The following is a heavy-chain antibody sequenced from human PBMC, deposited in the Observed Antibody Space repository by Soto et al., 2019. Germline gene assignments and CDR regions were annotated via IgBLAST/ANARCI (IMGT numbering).Heavy chain of an antibody. CDR2: IKSKPDGGTT. CDR3: TTDTKGTPKTLWSGFPSYFDY. Sequence: VGSLRLSCAASGFTFSNAWMSWVRQAPGKGLEWVGRIKSKPDGGTTDYAAPVKGRFTISRDDSKNTLYLQMNSLKTEDTAMYYCTTDTKGTPKTLWSGFPSYFDYWGQGTLVTVSS. J-gene: IGHJ4*02. CDR1: GFTFSNAW. D-gene: IGHD3-3*01. V-gene: IGHV3-15*01.